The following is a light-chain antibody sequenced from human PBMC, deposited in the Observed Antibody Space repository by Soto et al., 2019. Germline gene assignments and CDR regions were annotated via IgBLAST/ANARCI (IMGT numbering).Light chain of an antibody. CDR2: EVT. CDR3: SLYTISRV. V-gene: IGLV2-14*01. J-gene: IGLJ3*02. Sequence: QSALTQPASVSGSPGQSITISCTGTSSDVGGYNYVSWYQQRPGKAPKFMIYEVTNRPSGVSNRFSGSKSGNTASLTISGLQAEDEADYYCSLYTISRVFGGGTKLTVL. CDR1: SSDVGGYNY.